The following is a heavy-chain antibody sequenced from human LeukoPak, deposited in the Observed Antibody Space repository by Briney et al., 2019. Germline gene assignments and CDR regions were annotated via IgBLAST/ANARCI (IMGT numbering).Heavy chain of an antibody. V-gene: IGHV3-48*03. CDR3: ARGASGIGGIRFDP. Sequence: GGSLRLSCAASGITSSLYEMNWVRQAPGKGLEWLSYISNNGNTIYYADSVKGRFTISRDNAKNSLYLQMNSLRAEDTAVYYCARGASGIGGIRFDPWGQGTLVTVSS. CDR1: GITSSLYE. CDR2: ISNNGNTI. J-gene: IGHJ5*02. D-gene: IGHD3-10*01.